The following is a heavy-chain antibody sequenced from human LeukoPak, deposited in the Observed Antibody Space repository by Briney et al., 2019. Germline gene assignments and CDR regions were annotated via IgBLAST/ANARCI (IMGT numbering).Heavy chain of an antibody. Sequence: PGGSLRLSCAASGFTFSSYWMHWVRQAPGKGLGWVSRINSDGSSTSYADSVKGRFTISRDNAKNTLYLQMNSLRAEDTAVYYCARGNGYGYWGQGTLVTVSS. V-gene: IGHV3-74*01. J-gene: IGHJ4*02. CDR2: INSDGSST. CDR1: GFTFSSYW. CDR3: ARGNGYGY. D-gene: IGHD5-12*01.